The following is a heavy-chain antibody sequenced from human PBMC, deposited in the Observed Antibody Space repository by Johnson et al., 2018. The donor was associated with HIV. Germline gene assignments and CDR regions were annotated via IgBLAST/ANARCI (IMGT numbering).Heavy chain of an antibody. V-gene: IGHV3-66*01. D-gene: IGHD4-17*01. CDR2: IYSGGST. J-gene: IGHJ3*02. CDR3: AKGADYADYEGAFDI. CDR1: GFIVGTKY. Sequence: EVQLVESGGGLVQSGGSLRLACVASGFIVGTKYMSWVRQAPGKGLEWVSVIYSGGSTYYADSVKGRFTISRDNSKNTLYLQMNSLRAEDTAVYYCAKGADYADYEGAFDIWGQGTMVTVSS.